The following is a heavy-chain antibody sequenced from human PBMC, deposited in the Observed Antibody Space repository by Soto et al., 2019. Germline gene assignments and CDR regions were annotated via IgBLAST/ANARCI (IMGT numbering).Heavy chain of an antibody. CDR2: ISGSGGST. V-gene: IGHV3-23*01. D-gene: IGHD3-10*01. Sequence: GGSLRLSCAASGFTFSSYAMSWVRQAPGKGLEWVSAISGSGGSTYYADSVKGRFTISRDNSKNTLYLQMNSLRAEDTAVYYCAKDGGLLWFGEPPGYDYWGQGTLVTVSS. CDR1: GFTFSSYA. J-gene: IGHJ4*02. CDR3: AKDGGLLWFGEPPGYDY.